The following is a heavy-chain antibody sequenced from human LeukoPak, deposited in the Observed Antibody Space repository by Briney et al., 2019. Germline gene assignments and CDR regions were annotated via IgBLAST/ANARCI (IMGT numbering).Heavy chain of an antibody. J-gene: IGHJ4*02. D-gene: IGHD6-13*01. Sequence: GGSLRLSCAASGFTFSSYWMSWVRQAPGKGLEWVANIKRDGSQKYYVDSVKGRFTISRDNAKSSLYLQMNSLRAEDTAVYYCARDIRARAAGTPTDYWGQGTLVTVSS. CDR1: GFTFSSYW. CDR2: IKRDGSQK. CDR3: ARDIRARAAGTPTDY. V-gene: IGHV3-7*01.